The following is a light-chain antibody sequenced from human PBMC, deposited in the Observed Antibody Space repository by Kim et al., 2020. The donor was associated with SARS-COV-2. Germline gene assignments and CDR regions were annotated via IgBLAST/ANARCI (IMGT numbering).Light chain of an antibody. J-gene: IGKJ4*01. CDR2: AAS. Sequence: DIQMTQSPSSLAASVGDRVTIACRASQSIGTYLNWYQHKPGKDPKLLIYAASSLQSGVPSRFSGSGSGTDFTLTISSLQPEDFATYYCQQSHTAPLLTFGGGTKVDIK. CDR3: QQSHTAPLLT. V-gene: IGKV1-39*01. CDR1: QSIGTY.